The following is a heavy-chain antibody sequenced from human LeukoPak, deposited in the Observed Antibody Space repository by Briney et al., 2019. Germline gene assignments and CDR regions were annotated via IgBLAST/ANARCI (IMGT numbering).Heavy chain of an antibody. D-gene: IGHD3-22*01. CDR2: VSAYNGAT. Sequence: ASVKVSCKASGYIFTSYGISWVRQAPGQGLEWMGWVSAYNGATNYAQNFQDRVTMTTDTPTTTAYMELRSLRSDDTAVYYCARVDLYYDSSGYSQAANDYWGQGTLVTVSS. CDR3: ARVDLYYDSSGYSQAANDY. J-gene: IGHJ4*02. V-gene: IGHV1-18*01. CDR1: GYIFTSYG.